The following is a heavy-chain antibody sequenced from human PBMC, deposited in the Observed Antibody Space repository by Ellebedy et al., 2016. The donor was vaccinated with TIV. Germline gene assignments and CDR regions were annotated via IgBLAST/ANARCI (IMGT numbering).Heavy chain of an antibody. J-gene: IGHJ4*02. CDR2: IYSSQST. CDR1: GTVIRRFY. Sequence: MPSETLSLTCSVSGTVIRRFYWSWIRQPPRKGLEWIGDIYSSQSTNYNPSLKSRVTISVDTSKNQFSLRLSSVTAADPAVYYCARLPGEDSRGYYFDHWGQGTLVTVSS. D-gene: IGHD3-22*01. CDR3: ARLPGEDSRGYYFDH. V-gene: IGHV4-4*08.